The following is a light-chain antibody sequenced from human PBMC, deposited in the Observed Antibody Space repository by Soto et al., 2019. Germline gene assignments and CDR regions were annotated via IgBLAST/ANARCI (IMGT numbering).Light chain of an antibody. J-gene: IGKJ2*01. CDR3: QQLNSYWYT. Sequence: DIQLTQSPSFLSASVGDRVTITCRASQGISSYLAWYQQKPGKAPKLLINGASTLQSGVPSRFSGSGSGTEFTLPINSLQPEDIGTYYCQQLNSYWYTLGQGTKLEI. CDR2: GAS. V-gene: IGKV1-9*01. CDR1: QGISSY.